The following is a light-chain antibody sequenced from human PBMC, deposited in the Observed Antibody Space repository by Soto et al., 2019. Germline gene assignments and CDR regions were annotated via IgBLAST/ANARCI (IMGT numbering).Light chain of an antibody. J-gene: IGLJ2*01. CDR1: SSDVGGYNY. Sequence: QSALTQPASVSGSPGQSITISCSGTSSDVGGYNYVSWYQQHPGKAPKLMMYEVSNRPSGVSNRFSGSKSDNTASLTISGLQAEDEADYYCSSYTSSSTLIFSGGTKLTVL. V-gene: IGLV2-14*01. CDR3: SSYTSSSTLI. CDR2: EVS.